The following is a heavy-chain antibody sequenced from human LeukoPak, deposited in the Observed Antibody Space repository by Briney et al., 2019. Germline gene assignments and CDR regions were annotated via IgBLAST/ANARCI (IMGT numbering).Heavy chain of an antibody. CDR1: GGSFSGYY. J-gene: IGHJ4*02. CDR2: INHSGST. Sequence: SETLSLTCAVYGGSFSGYYWSWIRQPPGKGLEWIGEINHSGSTNDNPSLKSRVTISVDTSKNQFSLKLSSVTAADTAVYYCAXXXXXXXXXXYDYVWGIGYYFDYWGQGTLVTVSS. CDR3: AXXXXXXXXXXYDYVWGIGYYFDY. V-gene: IGHV4-34*01. D-gene: IGHD3-16*01.